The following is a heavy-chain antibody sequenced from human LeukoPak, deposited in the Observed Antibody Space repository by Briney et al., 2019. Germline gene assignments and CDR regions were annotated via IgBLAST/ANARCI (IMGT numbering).Heavy chain of an antibody. Sequence: GGSLRLSCAASGFTFSSYSMNWVRQAPGKGLEWVSSISSSSSYIYYADSVKGRFTISRDNAKNSLYLQMNSLRAEDTAVYYCARDGDYGGNWGCFDIWGQGTMVTVSS. CDR3: ARDGDYGGNWGCFDI. CDR1: GFTFSSYS. D-gene: IGHD4-23*01. J-gene: IGHJ3*02. CDR2: ISSSSSYI. V-gene: IGHV3-21*01.